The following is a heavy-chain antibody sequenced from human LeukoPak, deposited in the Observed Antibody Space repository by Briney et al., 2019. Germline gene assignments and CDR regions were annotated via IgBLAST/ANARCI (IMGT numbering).Heavy chain of an antibody. CDR2: IYSGGST. CDR1: GFSFSDAW. Sequence: GSLRLSCAASGFSFSDAWMSWVRQAPGKGLEWVSVIYSGGSTYYADSVKGRFTISRDNSKNTLYLQMNSLRAEDTAVYYCASGLTVGASYWGQGTLVTVSS. D-gene: IGHD1-26*01. V-gene: IGHV3-66*01. J-gene: IGHJ4*02. CDR3: ASGLTVGASY.